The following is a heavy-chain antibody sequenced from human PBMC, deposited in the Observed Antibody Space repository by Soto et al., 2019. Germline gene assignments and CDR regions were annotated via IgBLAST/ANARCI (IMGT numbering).Heavy chain of an antibody. CDR3: ARGAKKLQGGFDY. CDR1: GFTFSSYS. D-gene: IGHD1-26*01. CDR2: ISSSSSYI. J-gene: IGHJ4*02. V-gene: IGHV3-21*01. Sequence: PGGSLRLSCAASGFTFSSYSMNWVRQAPGKWLEWVSSISSSSSYIYYADSVKGRFTISRDNAKNSLYLQMNSLRAEDTAVYYCARGAKKLQGGFDYWGQGXLVTVYS.